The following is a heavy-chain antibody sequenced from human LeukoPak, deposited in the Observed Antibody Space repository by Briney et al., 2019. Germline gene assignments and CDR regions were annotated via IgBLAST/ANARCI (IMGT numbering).Heavy chain of an antibody. Sequence: GGSLRLSCAASGFTFSSYWMSWVRQAPGKGLEWAANIKQDGSEKYYVDSVKGRFTISRDSAKNSLYLQMNSLRAEDTAVYYCARVDYGGEGAFDIWGQGTMVTVSS. CDR2: IKQDGSEK. CDR1: GFTFSSYW. D-gene: IGHD4-23*01. CDR3: ARVDYGGEGAFDI. V-gene: IGHV3-7*01. J-gene: IGHJ3*02.